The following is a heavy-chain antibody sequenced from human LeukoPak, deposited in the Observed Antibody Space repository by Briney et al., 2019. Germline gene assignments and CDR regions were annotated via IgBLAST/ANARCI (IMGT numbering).Heavy chain of an antibody. CDR2: IYHSVST. CDR3: ASLDFWSGYHFDY. J-gene: IGHJ4*02. Sequence: PSETLSLTCAVSGYSISSGYYWGWIRQPPGKGLEWIGSIYHSVSTYYNPSLKSRVTISIDTSKNQFSLKLSSVTAADTAVYYCASLDFWSGYHFDYWGQGTLVTVSS. V-gene: IGHV4-38-2*01. D-gene: IGHD3-3*01. CDR1: GYSISSGYY.